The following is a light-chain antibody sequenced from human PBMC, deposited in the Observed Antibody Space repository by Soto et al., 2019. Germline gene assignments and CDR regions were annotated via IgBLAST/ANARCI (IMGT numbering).Light chain of an antibody. J-gene: IGLJ2*01. Sequence: QSALTQPRSVSGSPGQSVTITCTGTSSDVGGYDYVSWCQQHPGKAPKLIIYDVTKRPSGVPDRFSGSKSGITASLTISGLQAEDEADYYCSSYAGSYTGVFGGGTKLTVL. CDR1: SSDVGGYDY. V-gene: IGLV2-11*01. CDR3: SSYAGSYTGV. CDR2: DVT.